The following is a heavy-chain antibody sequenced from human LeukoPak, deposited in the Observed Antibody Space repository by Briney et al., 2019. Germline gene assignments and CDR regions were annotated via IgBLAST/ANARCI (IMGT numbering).Heavy chain of an antibody. D-gene: IGHD3-22*01. Sequence: GGSLRLSCTASGFTFGDYAMSWVRQPPGKGLGWVGFIRSKAYGGTIEYDAPVRGRFSISRDDSRSIAYLQMNSLKTEDTAFYYCTRGTYYYDRTGYFTDYWGQGTLVTVSS. V-gene: IGHV3-49*04. CDR1: GFTFGDYA. J-gene: IGHJ4*02. CDR3: TRGTYYYDRTGYFTDY. CDR2: IRSKAYGGTI.